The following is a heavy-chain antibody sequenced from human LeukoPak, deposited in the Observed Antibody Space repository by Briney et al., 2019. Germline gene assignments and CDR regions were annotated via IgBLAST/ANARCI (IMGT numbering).Heavy chain of an antibody. J-gene: IGHJ5*02. V-gene: IGHV4-39*01. Sequence: AETLSLTCTVSGGSFSSSSYYWGWIRQPPGKGLEWIGIIDYSGSTYYHPFLKSRLTITLDTSKNQFSLKLSSVTATDTAVYYCARRGYCSSTSCYEYWFDPWGQGTLVTVSS. CDR3: ARRGYCSSTSCYEYWFDP. D-gene: IGHD2-2*01. CDR2: IDYSGST. CDR1: GGSFSSSSYY.